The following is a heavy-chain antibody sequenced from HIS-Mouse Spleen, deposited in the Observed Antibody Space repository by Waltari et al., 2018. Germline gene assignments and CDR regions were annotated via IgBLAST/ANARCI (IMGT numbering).Heavy chain of an antibody. CDR3: AREIPYSSSWYDWYFDL. D-gene: IGHD6-13*01. V-gene: IGHV4-39*07. Sequence: QLQLKESGPGLVKPSETLSLTCTGAGGSLSSSRYYCGWIRQPPGKGLEWIGSIYYRGRTYYNPSLKSRVTISVDTSKNQFSLKLSSVTAADTAVYYCAREIPYSSSWYDWYFDLWGRGTLVTVSS. CDR1: GGSLSSSRYY. CDR2: IYYRGRT. J-gene: IGHJ2*01.